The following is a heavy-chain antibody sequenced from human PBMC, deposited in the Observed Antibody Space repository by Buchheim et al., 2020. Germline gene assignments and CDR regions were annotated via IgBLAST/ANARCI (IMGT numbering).Heavy chain of an antibody. D-gene: IGHD6-19*01. CDR3: AKPFDSSGLQDAFDI. V-gene: IGHV3-30*18. Sequence: QVQLVESGGGVVQPGRSLRLSCAASGFTFSSYGMHWVRQAPGKGLEWVAVISYDGSNKYYADSVKGRFTISRDNSKNTLYLQMNSLRAEDTAVYYCAKPFDSSGLQDAFDIWGQGT. J-gene: IGHJ3*02. CDR2: ISYDGSNK. CDR1: GFTFSSYG.